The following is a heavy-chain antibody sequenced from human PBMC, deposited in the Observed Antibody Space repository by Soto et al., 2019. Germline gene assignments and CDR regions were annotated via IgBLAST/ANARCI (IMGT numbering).Heavy chain of an antibody. Sequence: SETLSLTCAVYGGSFSGYYWSWIRQPPGEGLEWIGEINHSGSTNYNPSLKSRVAISVDTSKNQFSLKLSSVTAADTAVYYCARAGYSYGRFYWGQGTLVTVSS. D-gene: IGHD5-18*01. CDR1: GGSFSGYY. CDR2: INHSGST. V-gene: IGHV4-34*01. J-gene: IGHJ4*02. CDR3: ARAGYSYGRFY.